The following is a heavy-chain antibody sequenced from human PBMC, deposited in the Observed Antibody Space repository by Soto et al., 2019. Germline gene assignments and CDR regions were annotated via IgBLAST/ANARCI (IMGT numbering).Heavy chain of an antibody. CDR2: TTGSGGST. J-gene: IGHJ4*02. V-gene: IGHV3-23*01. Sequence: GGSLRLSCAASGFTFRSYAMHWVRQAPGKGLEWVSATTGSGGSTYYADSVKGRFTISRDNSKNTLYLRMNSLRADDTAVYYCAKEEGFAARRLALVYWGQGTLVTVSS. CDR1: GFTFRSYA. CDR3: AKEEGFAARRLALVY. D-gene: IGHD6-6*01.